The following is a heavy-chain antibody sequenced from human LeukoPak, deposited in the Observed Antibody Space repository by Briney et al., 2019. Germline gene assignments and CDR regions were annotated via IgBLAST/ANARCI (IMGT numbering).Heavy chain of an antibody. CDR1: GFTFGDYA. Sequence: PGRSLRLSCTASGFTFGDYAMSWFRQAPGKGLEWVGFIRSKAYGGTTEYAASVKGRFTISRDDSKSIAYLQMNSLKTEDTAVYYCTTLSRHSSSWHDLMYWGQGTLVTVSS. J-gene: IGHJ4*02. V-gene: IGHV3-49*03. D-gene: IGHD6-13*01. CDR3: TTLSRHSSSWHDLMY. CDR2: IRSKAYGGTT.